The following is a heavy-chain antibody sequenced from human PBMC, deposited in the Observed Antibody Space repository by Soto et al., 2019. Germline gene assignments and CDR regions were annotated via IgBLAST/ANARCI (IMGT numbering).Heavy chain of an antibody. CDR2: FRTGGDDATT. V-gene: IGHV3-23*01. CDR3: ARSGDNYNRLDY. CDR1: GFTFSSYS. J-gene: IGHJ4*02. Sequence: GGSLRLSCAASGFTFSSYSMSWVRQAPGKGLEWVSGFRTGGDDATTYYADSVKGRFTISRDNTKNLLYLQMNSLGAEDTAVYYCARSGDNYNRLDYWGQGTPVTVSS. D-gene: IGHD1-1*01.